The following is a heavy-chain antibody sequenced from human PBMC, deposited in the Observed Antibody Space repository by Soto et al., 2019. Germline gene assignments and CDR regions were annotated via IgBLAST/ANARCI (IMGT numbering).Heavy chain of an antibody. Sequence: SETLSLTGTVSGGSMISNYWTWIRQSPGKGLEWIGYIYYTGSTKYNPSLQSRVTISLDTSKNQFSLRLTSVTSADTAVYYCARGGSYGDFFDYWGQGAQVTVSS. D-gene: IGHD4-17*01. CDR3: ARGGSYGDFFDY. J-gene: IGHJ4*02. CDR1: GGSMISNY. CDR2: IYYTGST. V-gene: IGHV4-59*01.